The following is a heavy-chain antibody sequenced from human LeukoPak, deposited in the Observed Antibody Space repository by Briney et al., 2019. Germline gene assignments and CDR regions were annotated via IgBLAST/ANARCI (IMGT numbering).Heavy chain of an antibody. J-gene: IGHJ6*02. CDR2: IYYSGST. V-gene: IGHV4-31*03. CDR3: ARDRRGYSYGFPMDV. D-gene: IGHD5-18*01. Sequence: SETLSLTCTVSGGSISSGGYYWSWIRQHPGKGLEWIGYIYYSGSTYYNPSLKSRVTISVDTSKNQFSLKLSSVTAADTAVYYCARDRRGYSYGFPMDVWGQGTTVTVSS. CDR1: GGSISSGGYY.